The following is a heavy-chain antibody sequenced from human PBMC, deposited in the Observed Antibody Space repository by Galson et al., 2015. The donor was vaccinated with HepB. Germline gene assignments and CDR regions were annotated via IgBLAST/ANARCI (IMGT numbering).Heavy chain of an antibody. Sequence: LRLSCAASGFTFSSYAMSWVRQAPGKGLEWVSAISGSGGSTYYADSVKGRFTISRDNSKNTLYLQMNSLRAEDTAVYYCAKDRGSSLTYYYYGTDVWGQGTTVTVSS. CDR1: GFTFSSYA. CDR3: AKDRGSSLTYYYYGTDV. D-gene: IGHD6-6*01. V-gene: IGHV3-23*01. CDR2: ISGSGGST. J-gene: IGHJ6*02.